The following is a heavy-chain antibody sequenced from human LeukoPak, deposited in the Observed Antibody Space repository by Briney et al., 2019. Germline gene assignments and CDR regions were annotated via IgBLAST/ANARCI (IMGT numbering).Heavy chain of an antibody. Sequence: PGGSLRLSCATSGFTFSNYEMNWVRQAPGKGLEWVSYISSSSSYTNYADSVKGRFTISRDNAKNSLYLQMNSLRAEDTAVYYCAREHGYCSGGSCYSSVYYYGMDVWGQGTTVTVSS. J-gene: IGHJ6*02. V-gene: IGHV3-11*05. D-gene: IGHD2-15*01. CDR3: AREHGYCSGGSCYSSVYYYGMDV. CDR1: GFTFSNYE. CDR2: ISSSSSYT.